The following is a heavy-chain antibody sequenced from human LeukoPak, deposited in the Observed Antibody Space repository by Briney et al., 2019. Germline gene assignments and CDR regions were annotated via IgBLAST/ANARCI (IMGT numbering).Heavy chain of an antibody. V-gene: IGHV4-59*01. CDR2: IYYSGST. D-gene: IGHD4-17*01. CDR3: ARNHYGHPLDY. CDR1: GGSISSYY. Sequence: PSETLSLTCTVSGGSISSYYWSWIRQPPGKGLEWIGYIYYSGSTNYNPSLKSRVTISVDTSKNQFSLKLSSVTAADTAVYYCARNHYGHPLDYWGQGTLVTVSS. J-gene: IGHJ4*02.